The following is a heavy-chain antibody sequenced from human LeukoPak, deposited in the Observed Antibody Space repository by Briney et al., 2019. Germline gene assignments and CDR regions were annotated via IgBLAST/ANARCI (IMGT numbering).Heavy chain of an antibody. V-gene: IGHV3-7*01. CDR1: GLTLSSFW. CDR3: KSGGAAPGSFCY. Sequence: GGSLRLFCAASGLTLSSFWMSWMRQAPGKGLEWVANIKYDGNEEYYVDSVKSRFTICRDNAKNSLYVELKSLGVEDTAVYYCKSGGAAPGSFCYWGQGTLGTVSP. J-gene: IGHJ4*02. CDR2: IKYDGNEE. D-gene: IGHD1-1*01.